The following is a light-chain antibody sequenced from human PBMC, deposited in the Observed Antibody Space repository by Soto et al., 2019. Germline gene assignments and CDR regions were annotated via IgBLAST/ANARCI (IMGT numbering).Light chain of an antibody. J-gene: IGKJ2*01. CDR3: EQGHNWPLS. V-gene: IGKV3-15*01. CDR2: GAS. CDR1: QSISSE. Sequence: EIVMTQSPATLSVSPGESATLSCRASQSISSELAWYQQKPGQPPKLLIYGASTRATVVAARFTVCGSGSGFTPAISGLQSEDLAVYYCEQGHNWPLSFGRGTMVEI.